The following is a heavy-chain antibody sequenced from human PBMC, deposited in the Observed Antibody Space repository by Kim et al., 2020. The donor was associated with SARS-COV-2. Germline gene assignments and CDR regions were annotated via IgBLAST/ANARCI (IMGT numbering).Heavy chain of an antibody. CDR2: IYPGDSDN. CDR1: GYSFTSYW. CDR3: ARTLWVGLNWFDP. Sequence: GESLKISCKGSGYSFTSYWIGWVRQMPGKGLEWMGIIYPGDSDNRYSPSFQGQVTISADKSISTAYLQCSSLKASDTAMYYCARTLWVGLNWFDPWGQGTLVTGSS. D-gene: IGHD1-26*01. V-gene: IGHV5-51*01. J-gene: IGHJ5*02.